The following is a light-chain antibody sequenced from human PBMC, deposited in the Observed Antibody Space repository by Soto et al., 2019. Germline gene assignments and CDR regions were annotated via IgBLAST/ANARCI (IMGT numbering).Light chain of an antibody. J-gene: IGKJ5*01. CDR1: QGISNY. Sequence: IQMTQSPSSLSASLGDRVTITCRASQGISNYLDWYQQKPGKVPKLLIYKASTLKSGVPSRFRGSGSGTDFTLTISSLEPEDFEVYYCQQRSNLPPTFGQGTRLEIK. CDR3: QQRSNLPPT. CDR2: KAS. V-gene: IGKV1-6*01.